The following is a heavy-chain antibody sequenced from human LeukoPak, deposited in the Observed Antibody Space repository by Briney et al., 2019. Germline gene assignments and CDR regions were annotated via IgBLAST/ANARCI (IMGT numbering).Heavy chain of an antibody. CDR3: ARAEGADIAAAAYFDY. CDR1: GYTFTSYA. D-gene: IGHD6-13*01. V-gene: IGHV1-69*13. Sequence: SVKVSCKASGYTFTSYAISWVRQAPGQGLEWMGGIIPTFGTANYAQKFQGRVTITADESTSTAYMELSSLRSEDTAVYYCARAEGADIAAAAYFDYWGQGTLVTVSS. CDR2: IIPTFGTA. J-gene: IGHJ4*02.